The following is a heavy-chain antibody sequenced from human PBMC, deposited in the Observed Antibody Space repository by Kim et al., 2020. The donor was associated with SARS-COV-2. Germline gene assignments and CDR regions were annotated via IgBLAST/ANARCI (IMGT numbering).Heavy chain of an antibody. V-gene: IGHV4-39*01. Sequence: LKSRVTIAVDTSKNQFSLKLSSVTAADTAVYYCASPRVDTAISPYGGMDVWGQGTTVTVSS. CDR3: ASPRVDTAISPYGGMDV. D-gene: IGHD5-18*01. J-gene: IGHJ6*02.